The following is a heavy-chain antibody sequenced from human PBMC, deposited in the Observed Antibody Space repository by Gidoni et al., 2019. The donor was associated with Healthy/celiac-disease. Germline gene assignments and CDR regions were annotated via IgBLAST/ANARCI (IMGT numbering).Heavy chain of an antibody. Sequence: QLQLQESGPGLVKPSETLSLTCTVSGGPISSSSYYWGWIRQPPGKGLEWIGSIYYSGSTYYNPSLKSRVTISVDTSKNQFSLKLSSVTAADTAVYYCATPRHRERYYYDSSGYYPAEYFQHWGQGTLVTVSS. J-gene: IGHJ1*01. CDR1: GGPISSSSYY. CDR2: IYYSGST. V-gene: IGHV4-39*01. CDR3: ATPRHRERYYYDSSGYYPAEYFQH. D-gene: IGHD3-22*01.